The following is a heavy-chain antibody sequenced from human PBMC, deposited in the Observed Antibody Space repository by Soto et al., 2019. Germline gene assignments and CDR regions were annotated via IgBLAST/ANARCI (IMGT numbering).Heavy chain of an antibody. V-gene: IGHV4-4*01. CDR2: IYHSGST. Sequence: QVQLQESGPGLVKPSGTLSLTCAVSSGSISSSNWWSWVRQPPGKGLEWIGEIYHSGSTNYNPSLKSRVTISVDKSKNQFSLKLSSVTAADTAVYCCARAPQAYSYDFWSGYYGWFDPWGQGTLVTVSS. D-gene: IGHD3-3*01. CDR3: ARAPQAYSYDFWSGYYGWFDP. CDR1: SGSISSSNW. J-gene: IGHJ5*02.